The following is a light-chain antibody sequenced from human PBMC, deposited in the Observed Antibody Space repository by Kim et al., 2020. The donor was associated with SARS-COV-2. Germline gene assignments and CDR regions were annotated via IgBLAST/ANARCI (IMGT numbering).Light chain of an antibody. J-gene: IGKJ1*01. CDR3: QQANSCPWT. CDR2: VTS. CDR1: ARLTGW. V-gene: IGKV1-12*01. Sequence: DIQLTQSPSFVSASVGDRVTITCRASARLTGWLAWYQQKPGKAPKLLIYVTSRLQNGVPSRFSGSGSGTDFTLTIDNLQPEDFATYVCQQANSCPWTFGQGTKVDIK.